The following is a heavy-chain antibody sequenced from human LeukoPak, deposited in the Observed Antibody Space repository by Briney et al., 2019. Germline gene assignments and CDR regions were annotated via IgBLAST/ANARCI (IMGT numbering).Heavy chain of an antibody. D-gene: IGHD2/OR15-2a*01. CDR1: GFSFNSYA. CDR2: ISPSGVNK. V-gene: IGHV3-23*01. J-gene: IGHJ5*02. Sequence: GGSLRLSCAASGFSFNSYAMSWVRQAPGKGLEWVSAISPSGVNKYYADSVKGRFTISRDNSKKILYLQMDGLRVEDTATYYCAKDLRHRSTCNCYGWFDPWGQGTLVTVSS. CDR3: AKDLRHRSTCNCYGWFDP.